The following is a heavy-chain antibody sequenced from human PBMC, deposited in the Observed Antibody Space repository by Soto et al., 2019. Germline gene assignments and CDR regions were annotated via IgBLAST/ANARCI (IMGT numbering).Heavy chain of an antibody. D-gene: IGHD3-3*01. CDR2: ILPVSAPP. Sequence: SVKVSCKASAGTLNNYAINWVRQAPGQGLEWVGGILPVSAPPDYAQKFQGRVSITADHSTGTVYMELSRLKSDDTAVYFCATDSNYDVSNSFWGQGTLVTVSS. CDR3: ATDSNYDVSNSF. CDR1: AGTLNNYA. V-gene: IGHV1-69*13. J-gene: IGHJ4*02.